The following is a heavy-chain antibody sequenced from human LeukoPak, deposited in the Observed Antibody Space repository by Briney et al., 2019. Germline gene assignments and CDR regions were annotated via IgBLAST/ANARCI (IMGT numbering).Heavy chain of an antibody. CDR1: GFTFSSYA. Sequence: GGSLRLSCAASGFTFSSYAMSWVRQAPGKGLEWVSFISSSSSYIYYADSLKGRFTISRDNAKNSLYLQMNSLRAEDTAVYYCARGTMFPYYFDYWGQGTLVTVSS. CDR2: ISSSSSYI. V-gene: IGHV3-21*01. D-gene: IGHD3-10*02. J-gene: IGHJ4*02. CDR3: ARGTMFPYYFDY.